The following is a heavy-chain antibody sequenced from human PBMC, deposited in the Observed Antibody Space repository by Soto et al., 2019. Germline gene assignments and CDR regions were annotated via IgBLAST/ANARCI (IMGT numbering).Heavy chain of an antibody. Sequence: EVHLLESGGGLVQPGGSLRLSCSASGFPLRKYAMTWVRQAPGKGLEWISAISGDGGTTFYADSVKGRLTISRDNSKNTIFLQMSRLRGEDTAVYYCAKGEGSSCYPEHWGPGILVTVSP. J-gene: IGHJ4*02. D-gene: IGHD6-13*01. V-gene: IGHV3-23*01. CDR3: AKGEGSSCYPEH. CDR1: GFPLRKYA. CDR2: ISGDGGTT.